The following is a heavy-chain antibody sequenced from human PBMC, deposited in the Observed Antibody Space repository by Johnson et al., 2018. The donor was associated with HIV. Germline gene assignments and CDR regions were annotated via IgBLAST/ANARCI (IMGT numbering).Heavy chain of an antibody. J-gene: IGHJ3*02. CDR2: IRYDGSNK. D-gene: IGHD6-19*01. CDR1: GFTFRNYG. CDR3: AREPGIAVAGTDAFDI. V-gene: IGHV3-30*02. Sequence: QMQLVESGGGVVQPGGSLRLSCAASGFTFRNYGIHWVRQAPGNGLEWAAFIRYDGSNKFFADSVKGRFTISRDNSKNTLYLQMNSLRAEDTAVYYCAREPGIAVAGTDAFDIWGQGTMVTVSS.